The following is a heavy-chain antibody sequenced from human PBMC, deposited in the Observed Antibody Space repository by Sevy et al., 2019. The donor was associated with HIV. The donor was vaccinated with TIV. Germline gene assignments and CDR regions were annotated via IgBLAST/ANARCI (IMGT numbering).Heavy chain of an antibody. Sequence: GGSLRLSCATSGFSFSRSPMHWVRQAPGKGLEWVAVMSYNGNKKYNEDSVKGRFTISRDDPKNTLYLQMNSLRVEDTAVYYCARQAVLIGGVIVSHGMDVWGQGTTVTVSS. V-gene: IGHV3-30*04. J-gene: IGHJ6*02. CDR3: ARQAVLIGGVIVSHGMDV. D-gene: IGHD3-16*02. CDR2: MSYNGNKK. CDR1: GFSFSRSP.